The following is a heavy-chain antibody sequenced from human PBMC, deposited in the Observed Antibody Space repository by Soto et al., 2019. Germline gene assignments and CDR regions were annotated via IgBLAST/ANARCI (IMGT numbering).Heavy chain of an antibody. D-gene: IGHD2-2*01. V-gene: IGHV1-18*04. J-gene: IGHJ6*02. CDR1: GYTFISHG. Sequence: QVQLVQSGVEVKKPGASVKVSCKASGYTFISHGISWVRQAPGQGLEWMGWISGKNGNTNYAQKLQGRVTLTTDTSTSTAYTELRSMRSDDTAVYYCARVSSSIVVVPDYGMDVWGQGTTVTVSS. CDR2: ISGKNGNT. CDR3: ARVSSSIVVVPDYGMDV.